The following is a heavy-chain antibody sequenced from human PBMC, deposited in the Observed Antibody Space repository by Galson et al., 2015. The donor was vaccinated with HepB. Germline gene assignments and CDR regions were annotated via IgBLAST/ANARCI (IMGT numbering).Heavy chain of an antibody. D-gene: IGHD2-2*02. V-gene: IGHV1-8*01. CDR3: ARAPIVVVPAAIRWFDP. CDR1: GSTFTSYD. CDR2: MNPNSGNT. J-gene: IGHJ5*02. Sequence: SVKVSCKASGSTFTSYDINWVRQATGQGLEWMGWMNPNSGNTGYAQKFQGRVTMTRNTSISTAYMELSSLRSEDTAVYYCARAPIVVVPAAIRWFDPWGQGTLVTVSS.